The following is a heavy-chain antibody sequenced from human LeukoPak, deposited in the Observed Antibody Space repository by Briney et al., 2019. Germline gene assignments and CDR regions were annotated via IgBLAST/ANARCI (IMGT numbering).Heavy chain of an antibody. J-gene: IGHJ4*02. CDR3: ARAMVEVTTIIYYFDY. CDR1: GFTFSSYA. D-gene: IGHD5-24*01. CDR2: IIGSGDST. V-gene: IGHV3-23*01. Sequence: GGSLRLSCAASGFTFSSYAMSWVRQAPGKGLEWVSSIIGSGDSTYYADSVKGRFTISRDNSKNTLSLQMNSLRVEDTAVYYCARAMVEVTTIIYYFDYWGQGTLVTVSS.